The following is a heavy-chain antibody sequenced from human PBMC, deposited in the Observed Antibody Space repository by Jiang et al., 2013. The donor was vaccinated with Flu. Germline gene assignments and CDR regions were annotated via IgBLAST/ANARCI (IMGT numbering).Heavy chain of an antibody. D-gene: IGHD2-8*01. J-gene: IGHJ4*02. V-gene: IGHV3-7*03. CDR1: GFTFSSYW. CDR2: IKQDGSDK. CDR3: ARDRGCTNGVCSNFDS. Sequence: QLVESGGGLVQPGGSLRLSCAASGFTFSSYWMSWVRQAPGKGLEWVANIKQDGSDKNYVDSVKGRFTISRDNAKNSLYLQMNSLRAEDTAVYYCARDRGCTNGVCSNFDSWGQGTLVTVSS.